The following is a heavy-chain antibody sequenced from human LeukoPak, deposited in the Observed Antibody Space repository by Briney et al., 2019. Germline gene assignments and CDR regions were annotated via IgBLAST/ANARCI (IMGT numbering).Heavy chain of an antibody. CDR3: ARDQDAYSSGWYGVFDC. J-gene: IGHJ4*02. V-gene: IGHV3-7*05. D-gene: IGHD6-19*01. Sequence: GASLRLSCAASGLTFSTYRMSWVRQAPGKGLEWVANIKQDGSEKYYVDSVKGRFTISRDKAKNSLYLQMNSLRAEDTAVYYCARDQDAYSSGWYGVFDCWGQGTLVTVSS. CDR2: IKQDGSEK. CDR1: GLTFSTYR.